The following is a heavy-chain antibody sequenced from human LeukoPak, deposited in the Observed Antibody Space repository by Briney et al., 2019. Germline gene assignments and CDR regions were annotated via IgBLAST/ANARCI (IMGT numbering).Heavy chain of an antibody. J-gene: IGHJ4*02. V-gene: IGHV3-48*03. D-gene: IGHD2-15*01. Sequence: SGGSLRLSCAASGFTFSSYEMNWVRQAPGKGLEWGSYISSSGSTIYYADSVEGRFTISRDNAENSLYLQMNSLRAEDTAVYYCASAIVVVVAAPGLYYYDYWGQGTLVTVSS. CDR1: GFTFSSYE. CDR3: ASAIVVVVAAPGLYYYDY. CDR2: ISSSGSTI.